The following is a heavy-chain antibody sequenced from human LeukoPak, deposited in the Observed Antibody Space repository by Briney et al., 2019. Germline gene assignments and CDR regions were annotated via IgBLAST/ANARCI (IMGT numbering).Heavy chain of an antibody. CDR1: AVSIIGSY. Sequence: SETLSLTCTVSAVSIIGSYWTWIRQSPGQGLEWVGYIFYSVSTNYNPSLKSRVTISVDTSKKQFSLKLRSVTAADTAVYYCARAKVTYYYGGSGYYYFDNWGPGTLVTVSS. V-gene: IGHV4-59*01. D-gene: IGHD3-22*01. CDR3: ARAKVTYYYGGSGYYYFDN. CDR2: IFYSVST. J-gene: IGHJ4*02.